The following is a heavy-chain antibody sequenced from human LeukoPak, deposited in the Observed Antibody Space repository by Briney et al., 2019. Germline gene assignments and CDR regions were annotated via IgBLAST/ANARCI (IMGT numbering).Heavy chain of an antibody. CDR3: ARDRPNYYGSDGHYYRRDGDY. CDR1: GFTFSSYA. Sequence: PGGSLRLSCAASGFTFSSYAMSWVRQAPGKGLEWVSGITGSGGNTYYADSVKGRFTITRDNSENTLYLQMHSLRAEDTAVYYCARDRPNYYGSDGHYYRRDGDYWGRGTLVSVSS. CDR2: ITGSGGNT. D-gene: IGHD3-22*01. J-gene: IGHJ4*02. V-gene: IGHV3-23*01.